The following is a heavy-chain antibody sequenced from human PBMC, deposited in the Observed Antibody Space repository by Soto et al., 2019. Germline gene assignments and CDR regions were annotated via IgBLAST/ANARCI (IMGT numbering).Heavy chain of an antibody. CDR1: GGTFSSYT. Sequence: ASVKVSCKASGGTFSSYTISWVRQAPGQGLEWMGRIIPILGIANYAQKFQGRVTITADKSTSTAYMELSSLRSEDTAVYYCARGVRGTTYYYYYYMDVWGKGTTVTVSS. CDR2: IIPILGIA. V-gene: IGHV1-69*02. D-gene: IGHD3-10*01. J-gene: IGHJ6*03. CDR3: ARGVRGTTYYYYYYMDV.